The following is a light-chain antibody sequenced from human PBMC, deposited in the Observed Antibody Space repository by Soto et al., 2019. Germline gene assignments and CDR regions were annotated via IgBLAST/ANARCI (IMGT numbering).Light chain of an antibody. Sequence: EVVMTQSPATLSVSPGERVSLSCRASQSVGYSLAWYQQKPGQAPRLLIYGASTRATDIPARFSGSGFGAEFILTISRLQSEDFAVYYCQQYTSWPPVTFGGGTKVDIK. CDR2: GAS. V-gene: IGKV3-15*01. CDR3: QQYTSWPPVT. CDR1: QSVGYS. J-gene: IGKJ4*01.